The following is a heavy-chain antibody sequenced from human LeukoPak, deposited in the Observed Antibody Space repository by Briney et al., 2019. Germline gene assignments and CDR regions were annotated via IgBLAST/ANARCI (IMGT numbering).Heavy chain of an antibody. Sequence: PGGSLRLSCAASGFTFSSYGMHWVRQAPGKGLEWVAVISYDGSNKYYADSVKGRFTISRDNSKNTLYLQMNSLRAEDTAVYYCAKDYLKPKTGTSPYFDYWGQGTLVTVSS. J-gene: IGHJ4*02. D-gene: IGHD1-1*01. CDR3: AKDYLKPKTGTSPYFDY. V-gene: IGHV3-30*18. CDR1: GFTFSSYG. CDR2: ISYDGSNK.